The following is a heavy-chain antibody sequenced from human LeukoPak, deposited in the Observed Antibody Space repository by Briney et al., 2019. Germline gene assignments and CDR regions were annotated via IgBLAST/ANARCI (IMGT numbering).Heavy chain of an antibody. CDR3: ARGKEVITMLRGLKPGYYFDY. Sequence: SETLSLTCTVSGGSISSYYWSWIRQPPGKGLEWIGYIYYSGSTNYNPSLKSRVTISVDTSKNQCSLKLSSVTAADTAVYYCARGKEVITMLRGLKPGYYFDYWGQGTLVTVSS. CDR1: GGSISSYY. J-gene: IGHJ4*02. V-gene: IGHV4-59*01. D-gene: IGHD3-10*01. CDR2: IYYSGST.